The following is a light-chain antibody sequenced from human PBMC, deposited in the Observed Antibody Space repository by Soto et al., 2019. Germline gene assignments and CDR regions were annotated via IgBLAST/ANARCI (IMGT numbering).Light chain of an antibody. Sequence: EIVMTQSPATLSGSPLERATLSCMASQSVRNDLAWYQQKPGQAPSLLIFGASTRATGVPARFSGSGSGTEFTLNISSLRSEDFAVYYCQQYNNWPPITFGQGTKVDIK. J-gene: IGKJ1*01. CDR1: QSVRND. CDR3: QQYNNWPPIT. V-gene: IGKV3-15*01. CDR2: GAS.